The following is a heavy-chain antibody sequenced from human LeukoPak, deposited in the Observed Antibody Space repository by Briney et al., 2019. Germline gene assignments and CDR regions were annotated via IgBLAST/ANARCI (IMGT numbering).Heavy chain of an antibody. CDR3: ARLTVVVSYYYMDV. CDR2: INHSGST. D-gene: IGHD4-23*01. CDR1: GGSFSGYY. V-gene: IGHV4-34*01. J-gene: IGHJ6*03. Sequence: KTSETLSLTCAVYGGSFSGYYWSWIRQPPGKGLEWIGEINHSGSTNYNPSLKSRVTISADTSKNQFSLNLTSVTAADTAVYYCARLTVVVSYYYMDVWGKGTTVTVSS.